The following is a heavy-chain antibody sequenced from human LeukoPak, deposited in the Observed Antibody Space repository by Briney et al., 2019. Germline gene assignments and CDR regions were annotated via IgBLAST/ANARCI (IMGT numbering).Heavy chain of an antibody. Sequence: PGGSLRLSCAASGFTFSSYAMSWVRQAPGKGLEWVSAISGSGGSTYYADSVKGRFTISRDNSKNTLYLRMNSLRAEDTAVYYCAKLDGSGSYYSIPPKYYFDYWGQGTLVTVSS. D-gene: IGHD3-10*01. CDR1: GFTFSSYA. CDR3: AKLDGSGSYYSIPPKYYFDY. CDR2: ISGSGGST. J-gene: IGHJ4*02. V-gene: IGHV3-23*01.